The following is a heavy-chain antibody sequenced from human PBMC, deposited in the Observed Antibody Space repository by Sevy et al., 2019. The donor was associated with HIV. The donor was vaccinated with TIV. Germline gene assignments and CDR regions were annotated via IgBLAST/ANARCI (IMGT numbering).Heavy chain of an antibody. Sequence: ASVKVSCMVSGYTLSELSMHWVRQAPGKGLEWMGSFDPEDDETIYAQKFQGRVTMTEDISTDTAYMELNNLRSEDTAVYYCATTKDYYDSSGSPFDYWGQGTLVTVSS. CDR1: GYTLSELS. CDR3: ATTKDYYDSSGSPFDY. J-gene: IGHJ4*02. D-gene: IGHD3-22*01. V-gene: IGHV1-24*01. CDR2: FDPEDDET.